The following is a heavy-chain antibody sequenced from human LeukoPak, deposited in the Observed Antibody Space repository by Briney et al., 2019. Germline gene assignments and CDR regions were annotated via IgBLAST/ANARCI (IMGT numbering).Heavy chain of an antibody. V-gene: IGHV3-23*01. Sequence: GGSLRLSCAASGFTLSSYAMSWVRQAPGKGLEWVSAISDTGNTYHADSVKGRFTISRDSSKNTLFLQMNRLRPEDAAVYYCTKSFGPVIAAAGAGTDWGQGTLVTVSS. D-gene: IGHD6-13*01. CDR1: GFTLSSYA. J-gene: IGHJ4*02. CDR3: TKSFGPVIAAAGAGTD. CDR2: ISDTGNT.